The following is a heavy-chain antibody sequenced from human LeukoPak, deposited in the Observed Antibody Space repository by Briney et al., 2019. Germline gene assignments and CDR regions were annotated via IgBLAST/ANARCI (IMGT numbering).Heavy chain of an antibody. CDR1: GFTFSSYA. Sequence: GRSLRLSCAASGFTFSSYAMHWVCQAPGKGLEWVAVISYDGSNKYYADSVKGRFTISRDSSKNTLYLQMNSLRAEDTAVYYCARDRAPYGYDAFDIWGQGTMVTVSS. CDR3: ARDRAPYGYDAFDI. V-gene: IGHV3-30-3*01. CDR2: ISYDGSNK. J-gene: IGHJ3*02. D-gene: IGHD4-17*01.